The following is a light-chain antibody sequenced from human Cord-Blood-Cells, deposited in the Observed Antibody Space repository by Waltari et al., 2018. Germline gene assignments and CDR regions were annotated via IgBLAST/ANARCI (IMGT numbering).Light chain of an antibody. CDR3: SSYAGSNNLV. V-gene: IGLV2-8*01. CDR2: EVS. Sequence: QSALTQPPSASGSPGQSVTIPCTGTSSDAGDSNFVSWSQQHPGKAPKLMIYEVSKRPSGVPDRCSGSNSGNTASLTVSGLQAEDEADYYCSSYAGSNNLVFGGGTKLTVL. CDR1: SSDAGDSNF. J-gene: IGLJ2*01.